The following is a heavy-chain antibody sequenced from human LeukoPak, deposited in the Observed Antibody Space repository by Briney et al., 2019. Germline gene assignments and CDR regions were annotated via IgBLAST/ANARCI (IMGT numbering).Heavy chain of an antibody. J-gene: IGHJ5*02. D-gene: IGHD6-6*01. CDR3: ARTTLAARYRFDP. CDR1: GYTFTSYY. Sequence: ASVKVSCKAPGYTFTSYYMHWVRQAPGQGLEWMGIINPSGGSTSYAQKFQGRVTMTRDTSTSTVYMELSSLRSEDTAVYYCARTTLAARYRFDPWGQGTLVTVSS. CDR2: INPSGGST. V-gene: IGHV1-46*01.